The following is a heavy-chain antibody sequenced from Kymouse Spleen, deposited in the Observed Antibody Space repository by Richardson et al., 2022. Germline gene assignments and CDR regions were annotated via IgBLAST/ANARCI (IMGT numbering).Heavy chain of an antibody. V-gene: IGHV4-34*01. D-gene: IGHD1-7*01. Sequence: QVQLQQWGAGLLKPSETLSLTCAVYGGSFSGYYWSWIRQPPGKGLEWIGEINHSGSTNYNPSLKSRVTISVDTSKNQFSLKLSSVTAADTAVYYCARGQLELRSRWFDPWGQGTLVTVSS. CDR1: GGSFSGYY. CDR3: ARGQLELRSRWFDP. CDR2: INHSGST. J-gene: IGHJ5*02.